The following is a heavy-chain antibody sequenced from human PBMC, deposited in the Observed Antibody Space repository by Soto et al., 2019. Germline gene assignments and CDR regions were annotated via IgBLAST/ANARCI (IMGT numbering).Heavy chain of an antibody. CDR1: GFTFSSYG. V-gene: IGHV3-33*01. J-gene: IGHJ3*02. CDR2: IWYDGSNK. CDR3: ARGDYDFWSGGGAFDI. D-gene: IGHD3-3*01. Sequence: GGSLRLSCAASGFTFSSYGMHWVRQAPGKGLEWVAVIWYDGSNKYYADSVKGRFTISRDNSKNTLYLQMNSLRAEDTAVYYCARGDYDFWSGGGAFDIWGQGTMVTVSS.